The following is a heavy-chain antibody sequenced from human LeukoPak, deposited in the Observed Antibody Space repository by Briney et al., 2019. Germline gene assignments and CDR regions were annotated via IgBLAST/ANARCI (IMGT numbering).Heavy chain of an antibody. V-gene: IGHV3-48*01. Sequence: GSLRLSCAASGFTFSSYSMNWVRQAPGKGLEWVSYISSSSSTIYYADSVKGRFTISRDNAKNSLYLQMNSLRAEDTAVYYCASLDYGNPYYYYYMDVWGKGTTVTVSS. CDR3: ASLDYGNPYYYYYMDV. CDR2: ISSSSSTI. CDR1: GFTFSSYS. J-gene: IGHJ6*03. D-gene: IGHD4-17*01.